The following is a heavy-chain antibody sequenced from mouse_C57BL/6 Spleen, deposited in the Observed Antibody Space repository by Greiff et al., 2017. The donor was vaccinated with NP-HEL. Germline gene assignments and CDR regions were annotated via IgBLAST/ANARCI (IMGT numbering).Heavy chain of an antibody. Sequence: QVQLQQPGAELVMPGASVKLSCKASGYTFTSYWMHWVKQRPGQGLEWIGEIDPSDSYTNYNQKFKGKSTLTVDKSSSTAYMQLSSLTSEDSAVYYCARWNGKCAMGDRDQGTSVTVSS. J-gene: IGHJ4*01. CDR1: GYTFTSYW. CDR2: IDPSDSYT. D-gene: IGHD4-1*01. CDR3: ARWNGKCAMGD. V-gene: IGHV1-69*01.